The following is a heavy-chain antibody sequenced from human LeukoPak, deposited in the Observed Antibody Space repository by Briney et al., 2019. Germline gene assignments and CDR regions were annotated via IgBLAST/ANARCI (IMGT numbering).Heavy chain of an antibody. CDR1: GYTFTGYF. Sequence: ASVRVSCKASGYTFTGYFMYWVRQAPGQGLDWMGWINPNTGGTKYAQKFQGWVTMTRDTSIGTAYMELSTVTSDDTAVYFCARVHATGYFSLDLGYWGQGTLVTVSS. CDR3: ARVHATGYFSLDLGY. J-gene: IGHJ4*02. V-gene: IGHV1-2*04. CDR2: INPNTGGT. D-gene: IGHD3-9*01.